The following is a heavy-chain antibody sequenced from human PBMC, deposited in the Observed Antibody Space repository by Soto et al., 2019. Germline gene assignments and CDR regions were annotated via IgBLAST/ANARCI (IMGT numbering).Heavy chain of an antibody. CDR2: IIPLFGTP. V-gene: IGHV1-69*01. CDR1: GGIFSTYA. J-gene: IGHJ4*02. D-gene: IGHD3-10*01. Sequence: QVQLVQSGAEVKQPGSSVQVSCKASGGIFSTYALSWLRQAPGHGLEWMGGIIPLFGTPNYAQRFQGRVTMTADEATSTAYMELSRLRAEDTAVYYCARDRDDYGSGNYYNRMDLWGQGTLVTVSS. CDR3: ARDRDDYGSGNYYNRMDL.